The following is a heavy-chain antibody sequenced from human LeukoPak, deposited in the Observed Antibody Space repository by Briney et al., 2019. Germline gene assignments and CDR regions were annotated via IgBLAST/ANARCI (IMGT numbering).Heavy chain of an antibody. Sequence: TGGSLRLSCAASGFTFSSYWMHWVRQAPGKGLVWVSRINSDGSSTSYADSVKGRFTISRDNAKNTLYLQMNSLRAEDTAVSYCASGPGYYDSSGYYSYWGQGTLVTVSS. CDR2: INSDGSST. CDR1: GFTFSSYW. V-gene: IGHV3-74*01. J-gene: IGHJ4*02. D-gene: IGHD3-22*01. CDR3: ASGPGYYDSSGYYSY.